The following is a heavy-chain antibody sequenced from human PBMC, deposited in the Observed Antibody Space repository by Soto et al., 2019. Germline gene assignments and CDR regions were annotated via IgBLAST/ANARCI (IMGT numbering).Heavy chain of an antibody. CDR2: IWYDGGNK. CDR3: AGEVLESARYNGMGV. D-gene: IGHD3-3*01. Sequence: QEQLVESGGGVVQPGRSQRLSCAASGFTFSSYGMNWVRQAPGKGLEWVALIWYDGGNKYYADSVKGRFTISRDNSQNTLYLQMNRRRAEDTAVYFCAGEVLESARYNGMGVWGQGTAVTVSS. V-gene: IGHV3-33*01. J-gene: IGHJ6*02. CDR1: GFTFSSYG.